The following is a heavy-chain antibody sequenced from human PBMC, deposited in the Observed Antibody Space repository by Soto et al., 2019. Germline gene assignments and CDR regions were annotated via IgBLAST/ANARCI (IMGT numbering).Heavy chain of an antibody. CDR1: GYTLTELS. J-gene: IGHJ3*02. CDR2: FDPEDGET. Sequence: ASVKVSCKVSGYTLTELSMHWVRQAPGKGLEWMGGFDPEDGETIYAQKFQGRVTMTEDTSTDTAYMELSSLGSEDTAVYYCATDFLDIVVVPAADDAFDIWGQGTMVTVSS. D-gene: IGHD2-2*01. V-gene: IGHV1-24*01. CDR3: ATDFLDIVVVPAADDAFDI.